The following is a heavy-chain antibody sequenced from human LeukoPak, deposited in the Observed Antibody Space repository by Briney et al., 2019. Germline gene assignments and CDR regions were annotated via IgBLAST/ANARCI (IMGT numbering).Heavy chain of an antibody. J-gene: IGHJ6*03. CDR1: GGSFSGYY. V-gene: IGHV4-34*01. D-gene: IGHD2-21*01. Sequence: SETLSLTCAVYGGSFSGYYWSWIRQPPGKGLEWIGEINHSGSTNYNPSLKSRVTISVDTSKNQFSLKLSSVTAADTAVYYCARLDGEDYYYYYMDVWGKGTTVTVSS. CDR2: INHSGST. CDR3: ARLDGEDYYYYYMDV.